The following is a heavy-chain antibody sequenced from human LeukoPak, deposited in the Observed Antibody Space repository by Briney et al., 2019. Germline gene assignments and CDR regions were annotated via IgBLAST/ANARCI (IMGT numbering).Heavy chain of an antibody. D-gene: IGHD3-10*01. CDR1: GGSISGYY. CDR2: IYSSGYT. J-gene: IGHJ6*03. V-gene: IGHV4-4*07. Sequence: PSETLSLTCTVSGGSISGYYWSWIRQPAGKGLEWIGLIYSSGYTSYNPSLQSRVAMSVDTSKNQFSLKLSSVTAADTAVYYCARGVYYYGSGTYYNYYMDVWGKGTTVTVSS. CDR3: ARGVYYYGSGTYYNYYMDV.